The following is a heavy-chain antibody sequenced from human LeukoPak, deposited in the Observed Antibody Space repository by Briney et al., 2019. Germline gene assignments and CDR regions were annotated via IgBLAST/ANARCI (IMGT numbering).Heavy chain of an antibody. CDR2: ISAYNGNT. V-gene: IGHV1-18*01. J-gene: IGHJ5*02. D-gene: IGHD3-10*01. Sequence: GASVKVSCKASGYTFTSYGISWVRQAPGQGLEWMGWISAYNGNTNYAQKLQGRVTMTTDTSTSTAYMELRSPRSDDTAVYYCARDPSITMVRGVIENNWFDPWGQGTLVTVSS. CDR3: ARDPSITMVRGVIENNWFDP. CDR1: GYTFTSYG.